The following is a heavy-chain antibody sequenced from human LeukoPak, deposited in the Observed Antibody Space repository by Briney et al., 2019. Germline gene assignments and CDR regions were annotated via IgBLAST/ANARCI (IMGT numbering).Heavy chain of an antibody. J-gene: IGHJ6*03. V-gene: IGHV3-66*01. D-gene: IGHD1-26*01. CDR3: ARVRSGSYYYYYYMDV. Sequence: GGSLRLSCAASGFTVSSNYMSWVRQAPGKGLEWVSVIYSGGSTYYADSVKGRFTISRDNSKNTLYLQMNSLRAEDTAVYYCARVRSGSYYYYYYMDVWGKGTTVTISS. CDR2: IYSGGST. CDR1: GFTVSSNY.